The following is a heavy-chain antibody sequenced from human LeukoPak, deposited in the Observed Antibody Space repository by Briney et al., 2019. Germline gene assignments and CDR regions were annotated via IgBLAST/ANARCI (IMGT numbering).Heavy chain of an antibody. J-gene: IGHJ4*02. Sequence: PGGSLRLSCAASGFTFSNYWMSWVRQAPGKGLEWVSYISSSGSTIYYADSVKGRFTISRDNAKNSLYLQMNSLRAEDTAVYYCARDPYYDSSGYFGYWGQGTLVTVSS. CDR3: ARDPYYDSSGYFGY. CDR1: GFTFSNYW. CDR2: ISSSGSTI. V-gene: IGHV3-11*04. D-gene: IGHD3-22*01.